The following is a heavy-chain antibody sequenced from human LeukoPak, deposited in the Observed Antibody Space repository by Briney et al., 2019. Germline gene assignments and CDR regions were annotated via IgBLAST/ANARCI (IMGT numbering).Heavy chain of an antibody. CDR3: ARESSYYDSSGYQSHFDY. J-gene: IGHJ4*02. CDR2: IYYSGST. Sequence: PSETLSLTCTVSGGSIGSYYWSWIRQPPGKGLEWIGYIYYSGSTNYNPSLKSRVTISVDTSKNQFSLKLSSVTAADTAVYYCARESSYYDSSGYQSHFDYWGQGTLVTVSS. D-gene: IGHD3-22*01. V-gene: IGHV4-59*01. CDR1: GGSIGSYY.